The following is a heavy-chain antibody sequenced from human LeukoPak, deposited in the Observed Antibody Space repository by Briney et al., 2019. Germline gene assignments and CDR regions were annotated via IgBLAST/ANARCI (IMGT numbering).Heavy chain of an antibody. J-gene: IGHJ4*02. V-gene: IGHV3-9*03. CDR3: AKSSSPRDRGYFDY. D-gene: IGHD6-13*01. CDR1: GFTFDDYA. Sequence: GRSLRLSCAASGFTFDDYAMHWVRQAPGKGLEWVSGISWNSGSIGYADSVKGRFTISRDNAKNSLYLQMNSLRAEDMALYYCAKSSSPRDRGYFDYWGQGTLVTVSS. CDR2: ISWNSGSI.